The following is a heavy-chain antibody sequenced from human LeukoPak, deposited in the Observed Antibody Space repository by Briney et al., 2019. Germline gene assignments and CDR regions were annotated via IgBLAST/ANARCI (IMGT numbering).Heavy chain of an antibody. V-gene: IGHV3-23*01. CDR3: AKDQRPDSGYDIDY. J-gene: IGHJ4*02. D-gene: IGHD5-12*01. CDR1: GFSFSTYS. CDR2: IFGSGTTT. Sequence: PGGSLRLSCAASGFSFSTYSMSWVRQAPRRLEWVSVIFGSGTTTYYADSVKGRFTISRDNSKNMLYLQMHSLRAEDTAVYYCAKDQRPDSGYDIDYWGQGTLVTVSS.